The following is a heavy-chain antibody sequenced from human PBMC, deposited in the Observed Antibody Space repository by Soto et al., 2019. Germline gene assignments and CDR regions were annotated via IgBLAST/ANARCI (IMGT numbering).Heavy chain of an antibody. V-gene: IGHV1-8*01. CDR2: SNPNSGNT. D-gene: IGHD6-13*01. J-gene: IGHJ5*02. CDR1: GYTFTSYD. CDR3: ARRIAAAGTSWFDP. Sequence: ASVKVSCKASGYTFTSYDINWVRQATGQGLEWMGGSNPNSGNTGYAQKFQGRVTMTRNTSISTTYMELSSLRSEDTAVYYCARRIAAAGTSWFDPWGQGTLVTVSS.